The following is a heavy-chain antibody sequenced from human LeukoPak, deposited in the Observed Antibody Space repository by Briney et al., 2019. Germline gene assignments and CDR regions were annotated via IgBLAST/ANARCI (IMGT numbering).Heavy chain of an antibody. J-gene: IGHJ4*02. CDR1: GVSTTSVGDY. V-gene: IGHV4-31*03. Sequence: SQTPSLTCSLSGVSTTSVGDYCTSIRHHPRKGPEWIGYIYFSGSTVHNPSLRSRVSMSVDTSKNQFSLNLSCVTAADTAVYFCARGAEDVLTGDDDFYFDNWGEGSLVTVSS. CDR3: ARGAEDVLTGDDDFYFDN. CDR2: IYFSGST. D-gene: IGHD3-9*01.